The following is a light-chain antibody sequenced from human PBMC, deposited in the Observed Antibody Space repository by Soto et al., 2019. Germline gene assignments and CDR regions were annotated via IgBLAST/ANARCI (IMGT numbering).Light chain of an antibody. Sequence: IQMTQAPSSLSASVGEKIIITCRASRDVGSDVSWYQQKPGQXPKXXIYAASNLYTGVPSRFRVIISGTEFTLNICSLKPEDGASDDGLQEYGDSWTFCQGTKVEIK. CDR1: RDVGSD. V-gene: IGKV1-6*01. CDR2: AAS. CDR3: LQEYGDSWT. J-gene: IGKJ1*01.